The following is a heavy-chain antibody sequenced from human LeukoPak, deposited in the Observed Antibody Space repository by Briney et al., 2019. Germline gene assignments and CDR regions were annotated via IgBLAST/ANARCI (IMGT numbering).Heavy chain of an antibody. J-gene: IGHJ5*02. CDR1: GFTFSDCY. D-gene: IGHD1-20*01. V-gene: IGHV3-73*01. CDR2: IDKKTKNYTT. Sequence: GGSLKFSCTASGFTFSDCYMHWVRQASGQGLEWVGLIDKKTKNYTTADAASVGGRFTITGDDSHNTAYLQMYSLETEDTAHYYCTRDAGTYNCRYPWDQGTLVTVSS. CDR3: TRDAGTYNCRYP.